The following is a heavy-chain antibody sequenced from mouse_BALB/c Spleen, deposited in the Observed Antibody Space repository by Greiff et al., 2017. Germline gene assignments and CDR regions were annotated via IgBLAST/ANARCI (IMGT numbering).Heavy chain of an antibody. CDR2: ISSGGST. Sequence: EVMLVESGGGLVKPGGSLKLSCAASGFTFSSYAMSWVRQTPEKRLEWVASISSGGSTYYPDSVKGRFTISRDNARNILYLQMSSLRSEDTAMYYCARGDYYGSSGYYAMDYWGQGTSVTVSS. J-gene: IGHJ4*01. CDR3: ARGDYYGSSGYYAMDY. CDR1: GFTFSSYA. V-gene: IGHV5-6-5*01. D-gene: IGHD1-1*01.